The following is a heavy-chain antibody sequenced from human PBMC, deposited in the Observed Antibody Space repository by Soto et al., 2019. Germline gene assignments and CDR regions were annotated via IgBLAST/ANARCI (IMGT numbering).Heavy chain of an antibody. J-gene: IGHJ4*02. CDR1: GFTVSNYY. Sequence: PGGSLRVSCAPSGFTVSNYYMSWVRQAPGRGLQWVSAIYTAGPTYYADSVKGRLTISRDESKNTLYFQMDNLRAEDTATYYCERGKSRAVYNHLGDWGPGNLVT. V-gene: IGHV3-53*01. CDR2: IYTAGPT. D-gene: IGHD1-1*01. CDR3: ERGKSRAVYNHLGD.